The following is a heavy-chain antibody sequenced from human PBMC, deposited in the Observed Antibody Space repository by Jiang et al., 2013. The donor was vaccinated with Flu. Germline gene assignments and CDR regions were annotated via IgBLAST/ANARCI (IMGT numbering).Heavy chain of an antibody. V-gene: IGHV4-59*08. CDR2: IYYSGTT. CDR3: ARHRNGGGWYVDS. D-gene: IGHD6-19*01. CDR1: GGSISNYY. J-gene: IGHJ4*02. Sequence: GPGLVKPSETLSLTCSVSGGSISNYYWSWIRQPPGKGLEWIGYIYYSGTTKYNPSLKSRVTISVDTSKNQFSLKLSSVTATETALYYCARHRNGGGWYVDSWGQGTLVTVSS.